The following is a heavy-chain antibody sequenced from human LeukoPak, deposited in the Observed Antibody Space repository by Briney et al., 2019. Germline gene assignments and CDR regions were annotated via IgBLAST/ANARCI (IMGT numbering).Heavy chain of an antibody. D-gene: IGHD2-2*01. CDR1: GGSFSGYY. CDR2: INHSGST. J-gene: IGHJ3*02. Sequence: KPSETLSLTCADYGGSFSGYYWSWIRQPPGKGLEWIGEINHSGSTNYNPSLKSRVTISVDTSKNQFSLKLSSVTAADTAVYYCARGALSSTSIWGQGTMVTVSS. V-gene: IGHV4-34*01. CDR3: ARGALSSTSI.